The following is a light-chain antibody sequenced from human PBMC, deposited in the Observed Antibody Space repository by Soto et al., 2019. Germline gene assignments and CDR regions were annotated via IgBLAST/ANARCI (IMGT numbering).Light chain of an antibody. CDR2: AAS. V-gene: IGKV1-27*01. CDR1: QGTSNY. J-gene: IGKJ1*01. Sequence: DIQMTQSPSSLSASVGDRVTITCRASQGTSNYLAWYQQKPGKVPTLLIYAASTFQSRVPSRFRGSGSGTYFTLIINSLQPEDGATYYCQKYNSAPTWTFGQGTKGEIK. CDR3: QKYNSAPTWT.